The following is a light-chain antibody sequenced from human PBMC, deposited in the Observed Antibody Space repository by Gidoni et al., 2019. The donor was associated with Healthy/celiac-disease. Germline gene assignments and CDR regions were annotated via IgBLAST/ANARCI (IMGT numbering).Light chain of an antibody. CDR3: QQSYSTPRGFT. CDR2: AAS. CDR1: QSISSY. J-gene: IGKJ3*01. Sequence: DIQMTQSPSSLSASVGDRVTITCRASQSISSYLNWYQQKPGKAPKRLIYAASSLQSGVPSRFSGSGSGTDFTITISSLQPEDFATYYCQQSYSTPRGFTFGPGTKVDIK. V-gene: IGKV1-39*01.